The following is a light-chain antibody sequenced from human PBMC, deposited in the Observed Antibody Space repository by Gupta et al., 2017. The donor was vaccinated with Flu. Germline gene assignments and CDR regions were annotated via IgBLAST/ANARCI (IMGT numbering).Light chain of an antibody. J-gene: IGLJ3*02. V-gene: IGLV1-40*01. CDR2: GNT. Sequence: QSVLTQPPSVSGAPGQRVTISCTGSSSNIGVPYDVHWYQQLPGAAPKLLIFGNTNRPSGVPDRFSGSKSGTSASLAIAGLQAEDEADYFCQSYDNTLSGCVFGGGTKLTVL. CDR3: QSYDNTLSGCV. CDR1: SSNIGVPYD.